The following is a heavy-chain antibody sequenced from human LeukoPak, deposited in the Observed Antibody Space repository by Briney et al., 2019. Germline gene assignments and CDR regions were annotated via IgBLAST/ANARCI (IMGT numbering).Heavy chain of an antibody. V-gene: IGHV4-34*01. CDR2: ISHSGTT. CDR1: GGSFSDYH. CDR3: ARGAPGF. Sequence: PSETLSLTCAVYGGSFSDYHWTWIRQSPGKRLEWIGQISHSGTTRYNPSLNSRVTMSVDTSKNQFSLKLTSVTAADTAIYYCARGAPGFWGQGTLVTVSS. J-gene: IGHJ4*02.